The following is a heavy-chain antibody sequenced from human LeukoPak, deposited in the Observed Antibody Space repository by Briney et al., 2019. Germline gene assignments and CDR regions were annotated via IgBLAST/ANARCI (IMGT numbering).Heavy chain of an antibody. V-gene: IGHV3-30-3*01. CDR2: ISYDGSNK. CDR3: ARGLHYYYYGMDV. J-gene: IGHJ6*02. Sequence: GGSLRPSCAASGFTSSSYTMHWVRQAPGKGLEWVAVISYDGSNKYYADSAKARFTTSSDNSKNALYLQMNSLRAEDTAVYYCARGLHYYYYGMDVWGQGTTVTVSS. D-gene: IGHD3-10*01. CDR1: GFTSSSYT.